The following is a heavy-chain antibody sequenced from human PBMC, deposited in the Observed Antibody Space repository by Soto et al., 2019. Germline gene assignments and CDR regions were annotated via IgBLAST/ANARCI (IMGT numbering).Heavy chain of an antibody. V-gene: IGHV5-51*01. CDR2: IYPSDSET. D-gene: IGHD2-8*01. CDR1: GYHFARYW. J-gene: IGHJ5*02. Sequence: GESLKISCRGSGYHFARYWIGWVRQMPGKGLEWMGNIYPSDSETRYSPSFQGQVTISADRSISTAYLQWSSLKASDSAMYFCARLDTNGWSWGQGTLVTVSS. CDR3: ARLDTNGWS.